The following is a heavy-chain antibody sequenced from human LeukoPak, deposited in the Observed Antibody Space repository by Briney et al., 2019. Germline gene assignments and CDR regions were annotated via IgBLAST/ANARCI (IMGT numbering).Heavy chain of an antibody. Sequence: GGSLRLSCAASGFTFSSYAMHWVRQAPGKGLEWVAVISYDGSNKYYADSVKGRFTISRDNSKNTLYLQMNSLRAEDTAVYYCAKDKAGYSSGFDYWGQGTLVTVSS. CDR3: AKDKAGYSSGFDY. CDR2: ISYDGSNK. V-gene: IGHV3-30-3*01. CDR1: GFTFSSYA. J-gene: IGHJ4*02. D-gene: IGHD6-19*01.